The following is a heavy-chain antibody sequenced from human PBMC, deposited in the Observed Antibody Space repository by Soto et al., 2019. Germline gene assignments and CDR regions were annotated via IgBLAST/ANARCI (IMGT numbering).Heavy chain of an antibody. CDR1: GFTFSSYA. V-gene: IGHV3-23*01. J-gene: IGHJ4*02. Sequence: GGSLRLSCAASGFTFSSYAMSWVRQAPGKGLEWVSAISGSGGSTYYADSVKGRFTISRDNSKNTLYLQMNSLRAEDTAVYYCAEGISEYDILTTNFDYWGQGTLVTVSS. CDR2: ISGSGGST. CDR3: AEGISEYDILTTNFDY. D-gene: IGHD3-9*01.